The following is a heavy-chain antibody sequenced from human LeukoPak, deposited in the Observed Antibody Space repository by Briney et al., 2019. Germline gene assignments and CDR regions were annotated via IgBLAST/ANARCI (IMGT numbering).Heavy chain of an antibody. CDR1: GFTFSTSG. V-gene: IGHV3-48*02. CDR2: ISSSGSTI. D-gene: IGHD6-13*01. CDR3: ARGRPAAAYFDS. J-gene: IGHJ4*02. Sequence: HPGGSLRLSCAASGFTFSTSGMYWVRQAPGKGLEWVSFISSSGSTIYYADSVKGRFTISRDSATNSLFLQMNSLRDEDAAVYYCARGRPAAAYFDSWGQGTLVTVSS.